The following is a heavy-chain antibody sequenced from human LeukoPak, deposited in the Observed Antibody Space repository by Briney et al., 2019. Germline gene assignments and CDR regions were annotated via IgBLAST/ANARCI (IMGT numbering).Heavy chain of an antibody. J-gene: IGHJ4*02. CDR1: GFTVSRFW. CDR2: IKQGGSEI. Sequence: GGSLRLSCSASGFTVSRFWMSWVRQAPGKGLEYVALIKQGGSEIFHMDSVKGRFTISRDDATNSLYLQMNGLRVEDTALYYCARDRESESDSEGDYWGQGTLVTVSS. V-gene: IGHV3-7*01. D-gene: IGHD4-11*01. CDR3: ARDRESESDSEGDY.